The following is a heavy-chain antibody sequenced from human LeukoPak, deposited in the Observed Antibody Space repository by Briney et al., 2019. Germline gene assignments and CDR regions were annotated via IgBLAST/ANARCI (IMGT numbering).Heavy chain of an antibody. CDR2: INPNSGGT. V-gene: IGHV1-2*02. CDR3: ARNIVVVIAGDAFDI. CDR1: GYTFTGYY. D-gene: IGHD2-21*01. J-gene: IGHJ3*02. Sequence: GASVKVSCKASGYTFTGYYMHWVRQAPGQGLEWMGWINPNSGGTDYAQKFQGRVTMTRDTSISTAYMELSRLRSDDTAVYYCARNIVVVIAGDAFDIWGQGTMVTVSS.